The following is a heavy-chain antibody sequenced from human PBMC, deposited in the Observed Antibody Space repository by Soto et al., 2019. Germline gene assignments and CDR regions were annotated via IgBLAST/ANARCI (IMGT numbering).Heavy chain of an antibody. Sequence: SETLSLTCSVSGDSISSTSYYWGWIRQSPGKGLEWIGNIYFSGTAYYSPSLRSRVTMSVDTSKNLFSLQLNSMTATDTATYYCAHRVRSYSYYFDYWGQGTLVTVSS. CDR1: GDSISSTSYY. J-gene: IGHJ4*02. CDR2: IYFSGTA. V-gene: IGHV4-39*01. CDR3: AHRVRSYSYYFDY. D-gene: IGHD3-16*02.